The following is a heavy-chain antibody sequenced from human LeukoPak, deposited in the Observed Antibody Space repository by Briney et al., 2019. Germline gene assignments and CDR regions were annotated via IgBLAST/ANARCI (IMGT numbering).Heavy chain of an antibody. V-gene: IGHV3-74*01. J-gene: IGHJ6*03. Sequence: GGSLRLSCAASGFTFSSYWMHWVRQAPGKGLVWVSRVNSDGTGTTYADSVEGRFTISRDNAKNTVYLQMHSLRAEDTAIYYCIRTLIVATSPFMDVWAKGTTVTVSS. CDR2: VNSDGTGT. CDR3: IRTLIVATSPFMDV. D-gene: IGHD5-12*01. CDR1: GFTFSSYW.